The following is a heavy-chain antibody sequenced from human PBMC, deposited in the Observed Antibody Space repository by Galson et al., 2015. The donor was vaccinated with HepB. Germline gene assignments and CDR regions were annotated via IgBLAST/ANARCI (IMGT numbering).Heavy chain of an antibody. J-gene: IGHJ4*02. Sequence: SLRLSCAASGFTFSNYWMHWVRQAPGKGMVWVSRIDTDGSSTAYADSVTGRFTISRDNAKNTLYLQMNTLTAEDTAVYYCARCGYRSGWYTFGGQGTLVTVSS. V-gene: IGHV3-74*01. D-gene: IGHD6-19*01. CDR2: IDTDGSST. CDR1: GFTFSNYW. CDR3: ARCGYRSGWYTF.